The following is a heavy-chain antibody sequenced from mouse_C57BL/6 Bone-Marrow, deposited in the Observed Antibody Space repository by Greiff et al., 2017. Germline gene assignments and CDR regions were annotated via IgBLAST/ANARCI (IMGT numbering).Heavy chain of an antibody. D-gene: IGHD1-1*01. Sequence: QVQLQQSGAELARPGASVKLSCKASGYTFTSYGISWVKQRTGQGLEWIGEINPRSGNTYYNEKFKGKATLTADKSSSTAYMGLRSLTSEDSAVYICAPYYGSSGAYWGQGTLVTVSA. V-gene: IGHV1-81*01. CDR2: INPRSGNT. J-gene: IGHJ3*01. CDR1: GYTFTSYG. CDR3: APYYGSSGAY.